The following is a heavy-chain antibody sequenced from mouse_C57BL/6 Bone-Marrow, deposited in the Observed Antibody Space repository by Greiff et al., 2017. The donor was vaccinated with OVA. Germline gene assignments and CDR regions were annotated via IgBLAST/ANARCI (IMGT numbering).Heavy chain of an antibody. D-gene: IGHD2-2*01. V-gene: IGHV1-69*01. Sequence: QVQLQQSGAELVMPGASVKLSCKASGYTFTSYWMHWVKQRPGQGLEWIGEIDPSDSYTNYNQKFKGKSTLTVDKSSSTAYMQLSSLTSEDSAVYYCARRADLLWLLYWYFDVWGTGTTVTVSS. J-gene: IGHJ1*03. CDR3: ARRADLLWLLYWYFDV. CDR2: IDPSDSYT. CDR1: GYTFTSYW.